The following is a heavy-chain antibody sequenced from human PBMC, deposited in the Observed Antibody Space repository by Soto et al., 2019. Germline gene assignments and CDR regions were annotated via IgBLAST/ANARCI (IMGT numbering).Heavy chain of an antibody. D-gene: IGHD3-10*01. Sequence: PGGSLRLSCIVSGFTFSNFGMHWVLQAPGKGLEWLATISYDGTNKYYEDSIKGRFIISRDNSRNTLFLNINSLREDDTARYFCTKAFYYYGSGPKVGHFDPRGQGAQGTV. CDR3: TKAFYYYGSGPKVGHFDP. CDR2: ISYDGTNK. CDR1: GFTFSNFG. J-gene: IGHJ5*02. V-gene: IGHV3-30*18.